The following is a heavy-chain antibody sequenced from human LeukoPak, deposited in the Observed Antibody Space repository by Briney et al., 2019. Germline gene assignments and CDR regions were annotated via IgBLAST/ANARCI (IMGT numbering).Heavy chain of an antibody. CDR1: GYTFTGYY. D-gene: IGHD5-24*01. Sequence: WASVKVSCKASGYTFTGYYMHWVRQAPGQGLEWMGWINPNSGGTNYAQKFQGRVTMTRDTSISTAYMELSRLRSDDTAVYYCARDHGMATIIYFDYWGQGTLVTVSS. V-gene: IGHV1-2*02. CDR3: ARDHGMATIIYFDY. J-gene: IGHJ4*02. CDR2: INPNSGGT.